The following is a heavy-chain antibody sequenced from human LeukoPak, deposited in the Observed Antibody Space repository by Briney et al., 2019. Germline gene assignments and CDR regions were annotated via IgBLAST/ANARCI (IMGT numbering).Heavy chain of an antibody. J-gene: IGHJ6*03. CDR2: ISAYNGKT. CDR1: GYTFTIYG. CDR3: AREIVAMEWELIRYYYMDV. Sequence: GASVKVSCTASGYTFTIYGISWVRQAPGQGLEWMGWISAYNGKTNYAQKLQGRVTMTTDTSTSTAYMELRSLRSDDTAVYYCAREIVAMEWELIRYYYMDVWGKGTTVTVSS. D-gene: IGHD1-26*01. V-gene: IGHV1-18*01.